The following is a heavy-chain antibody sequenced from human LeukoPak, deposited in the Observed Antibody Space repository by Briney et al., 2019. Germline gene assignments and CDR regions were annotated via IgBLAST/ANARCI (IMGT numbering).Heavy chain of an antibody. CDR2: IKQDGSEK. V-gene: IGHV3-7*01. CDR3: ATVRGYSYGYVDY. D-gene: IGHD5-18*01. J-gene: IGHJ4*02. CDR1: GFTFSRYA. Sequence: GGSLRLSCAASGFTFSRYAMHWVRQAPGKGLEWVANIKQDGSEKYYVDSVKGRFTISRDNAKNSLYLQMNSLRAEDTAVYYCATVRGYSYGYVDYWGQGTLVTVSS.